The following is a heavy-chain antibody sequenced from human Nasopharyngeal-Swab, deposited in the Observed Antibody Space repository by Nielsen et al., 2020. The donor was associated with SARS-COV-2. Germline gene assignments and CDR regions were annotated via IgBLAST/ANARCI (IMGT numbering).Heavy chain of an antibody. CDR1: GGSFSGYY. CDR2: INHSGST. D-gene: IGHD2-2*01. CDR3: ARGKYQLLFSGALDI. V-gene: IGHV4-34*01. Sequence: GSLRLSCAVYGGSFSGYYWSWIRQPPGKGLEWIGEINHSGSTNYNPSLKSRVTISVDTSKNQFSLKLSSVTAADTAVYYCARGKYQLLFSGALDIWGQGTMVTVSS. J-gene: IGHJ3*02.